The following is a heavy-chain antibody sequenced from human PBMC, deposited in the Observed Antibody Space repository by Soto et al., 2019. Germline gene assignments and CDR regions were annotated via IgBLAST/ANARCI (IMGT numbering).Heavy chain of an antibody. Sequence: SETLSLTCTFSGGSISSYYWSLIRQPPGKGLEWIGYIYYSGSTNYNPSLKSRVTISVDTSKNQFSLKLSSVTAADTALYYCARSHYGDNSYLYYFDYWGQGTLVTSPQ. V-gene: IGHV4-59*01. CDR1: GGSISSYY. CDR2: IYYSGST. J-gene: IGHJ4*02. D-gene: IGHD4-17*01. CDR3: ARSHYGDNSYLYYFDY.